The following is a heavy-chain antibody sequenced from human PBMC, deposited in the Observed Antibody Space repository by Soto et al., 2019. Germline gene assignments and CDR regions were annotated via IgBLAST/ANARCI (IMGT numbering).Heavy chain of an antibody. V-gene: IGHV3-66*01. CDR2: IYSGGST. Sequence: EVQLVESGGGLVQPGGSLRLSCAASGFTVSSNYMSWVRQAPGKGLEWVSLIYSGGSTYYADSVKGRFTISRDNSKNTLYLQMNSLRAEDTGVYYCASVRYTSGQSLDYWGQGTLVTVSS. J-gene: IGHJ4*02. CDR1: GFTVSSNY. CDR3: ASVRYTSGQSLDY. D-gene: IGHD6-19*01.